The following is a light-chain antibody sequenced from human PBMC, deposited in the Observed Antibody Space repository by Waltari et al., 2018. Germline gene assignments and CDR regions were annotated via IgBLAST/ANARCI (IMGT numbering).Light chain of an antibody. CDR2: EVA. J-gene: IGLJ2*01. Sequence: QSALTQPASVSGSPGQSITISCTGTRSDVGSYNLVSWYQQYPGKAPKLMIYEVAKRPSRISNRFSGSKSGNTASLTISGLQAEDEADYYCCSYAGGSTLVFGGGTKLTVL. CDR3: CSYAGGSTLV. CDR1: RSDVGSYNL. V-gene: IGLV2-23*02.